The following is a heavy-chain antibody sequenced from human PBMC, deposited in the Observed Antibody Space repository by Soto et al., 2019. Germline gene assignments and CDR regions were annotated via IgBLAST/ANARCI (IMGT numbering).Heavy chain of an antibody. J-gene: IGHJ4*02. CDR1: GGTFSSYA. CDR3: ARTPRVAATVTAKYFDY. D-gene: IGHD2-15*01. CDR2: IIPIFGTA. V-gene: IGHV1-69*01. Sequence: QVQLVQSGAEVKKPGSSVKVSCKASGGTFSSYAISWVRQAPGQGLEWMGGIIPIFGTANYAQKFQGRVTIIADESTSTAYMELSSLRSEDTAVYYCARTPRVAATVTAKYFDYWGQGTLVTVSS.